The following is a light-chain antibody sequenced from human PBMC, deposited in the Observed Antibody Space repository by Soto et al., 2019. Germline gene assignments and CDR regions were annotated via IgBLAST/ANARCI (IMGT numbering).Light chain of an antibody. V-gene: IGLV1-44*01. CDR1: SSNIGSNT. CDR3: AAWDNSLNGPWV. J-gene: IGLJ3*02. Sequence: VLTQPPSASGTPGQRVTISCSGSSSNIGSNTVNWYQQLPGTAPKLLIYSNNQRPSGVPDRFSGSKSGTSASLAISGLQSEDEADYYCAAWDNSLNGPWVFGGGTKLTVL. CDR2: SNN.